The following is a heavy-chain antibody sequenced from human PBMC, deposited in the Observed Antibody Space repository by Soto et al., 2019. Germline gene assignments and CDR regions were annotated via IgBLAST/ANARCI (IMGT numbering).Heavy chain of an antibody. J-gene: IGHJ6*02. Sequence: SETLSLTCAVSGGSISSSNWWSWVRQPPGKGLEWIGEIYHSGSTNYNPSLKSRVTISVDKSKNQFSLKLSSVTAADTAVYYCARVAAVVVPAARYYYYGMDVWGQGTTSTVS. CDR1: GGSISSSNW. CDR2: IYHSGST. D-gene: IGHD2-2*01. CDR3: ARVAAVVVPAARYYYYGMDV. V-gene: IGHV4-4*02.